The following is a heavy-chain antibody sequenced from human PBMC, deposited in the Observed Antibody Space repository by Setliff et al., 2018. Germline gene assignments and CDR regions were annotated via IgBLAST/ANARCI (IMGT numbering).Heavy chain of an antibody. D-gene: IGHD3-10*01. CDR2: IYYSGNT. CDR3: ARVRMVQGYYEFDY. V-gene: IGHV4-39*06. Sequence: PSETLSLTCTVSGGSISSSAYYWGWIRQPPGKGWEWIGNIYYSGNTNYNPSLKSRVAMSVDTSKNQFPLKLTSVTAADTAVYYCARVRMVQGYYEFDYWGQGTLVTVS. CDR1: GGSISSSAYY. J-gene: IGHJ4*02.